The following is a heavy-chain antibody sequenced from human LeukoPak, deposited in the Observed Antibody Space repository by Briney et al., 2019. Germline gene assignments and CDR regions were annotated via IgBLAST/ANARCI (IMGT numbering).Heavy chain of an antibody. Sequence: GASVKVSCKASGGTFSSYAISWVRQAPGQGLEWMGGIIPIFGTANYAQKFQGRVTITADESTSTAYMELSSLRSEDTAVYYCARGQQLHFTLNWFDPWGQGTLVTVSS. CDR3: ARGQQLHFTLNWFDP. D-gene: IGHD6-13*01. J-gene: IGHJ5*02. V-gene: IGHV1-69*13. CDR2: IIPIFGTA. CDR1: GGTFSSYA.